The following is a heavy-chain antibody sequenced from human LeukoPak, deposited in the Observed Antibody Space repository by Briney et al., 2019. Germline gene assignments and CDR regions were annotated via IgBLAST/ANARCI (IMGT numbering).Heavy chain of an antibody. V-gene: IGHV4-39*07. J-gene: IGHJ4*02. CDR2: IYYSGST. D-gene: IGHD3-3*02. Sequence: SETLSLTCTVSGGSISSSSYYWGWIRQPPGKGLEWIGSIYYSGSTYYNPSLKSRVTISVDTSKNQFSLKLSSVIAADTAVYYCASAHFWSGYPNGLFDYWGQGTLVTVSS. CDR1: GGSISSSSYY. CDR3: ASAHFWSGYPNGLFDY.